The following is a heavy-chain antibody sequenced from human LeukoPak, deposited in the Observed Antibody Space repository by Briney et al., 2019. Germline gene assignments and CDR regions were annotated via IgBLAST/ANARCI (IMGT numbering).Heavy chain of an antibody. CDR2: INHSGST. CDR3: ARPRYGSGSLDS. V-gene: IGHV4-34*01. CDR1: GESFSGHY. J-gene: IGHJ4*02. D-gene: IGHD3-10*01. Sequence: SETLSLTCAVYGESFSGHYWTWIRQPPGKGLEWIGEINHSGSTTSNPSLNDRVTISVDTSKNQFSLKLTSVTAADTAVYYCARPRYGSGSLDSWGQGTLVTVSS.